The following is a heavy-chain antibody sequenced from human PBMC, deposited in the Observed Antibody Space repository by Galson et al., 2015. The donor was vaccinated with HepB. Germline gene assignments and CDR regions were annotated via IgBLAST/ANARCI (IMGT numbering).Heavy chain of an antibody. CDR2: ISGSGAGT. CDR3: AKSPGVLWFGELSDY. D-gene: IGHD3-10*01. CDR1: GFTFSSYA. Sequence: SLRLSCAASGFTFSSYAMSWVRQAPGKGLEWVSAISGSGAGTYYADSVKGRFTISRDNSKNTLYLQMNSLRAEDTAVYYCAKSPGVLWFGELSDYWGQGTLVTVSS. J-gene: IGHJ4*02. V-gene: IGHV3-23*01.